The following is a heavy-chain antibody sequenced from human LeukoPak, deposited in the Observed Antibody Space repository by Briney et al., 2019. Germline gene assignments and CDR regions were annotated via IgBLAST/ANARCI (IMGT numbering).Heavy chain of an antibody. CDR3: ARLSLGDCSSTSCYSIGYYYYYMDV. CDR2: ISSSSSYI. CDR1: GFTFSSYS. J-gene: IGHJ6*03. V-gene: IGHV3-21*01. D-gene: IGHD2-2*02. Sequence: GGSLRLSCAASGFTFSSYSMNWVRQAPGKGLEWVSSISSSSSYIYYADSVKGRFTISRDNAKNSLYLQINSLRAEDTAVYYCARLSLGDCSSTSCYSIGYYYYYMDVWGKGTTVTVSS.